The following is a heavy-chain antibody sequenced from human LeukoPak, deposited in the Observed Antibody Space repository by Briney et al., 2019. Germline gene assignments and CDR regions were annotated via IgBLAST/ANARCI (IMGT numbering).Heavy chain of an antibody. J-gene: IGHJ4*02. D-gene: IGHD1-1*01. V-gene: IGHV4-34*01. Sequence: SETLSLTCAVYGGSFSGYYWSWIRQPPGKGLEGIGEINHSGSTNYNPSLKSRVTISVDTSKNQFSLKLSSVTAADTAVYYCARALWTGTTYGDFDYWGQGTLVTVSS. CDR1: GGSFSGYY. CDR3: ARALWTGTTYGDFDY. CDR2: INHSGST.